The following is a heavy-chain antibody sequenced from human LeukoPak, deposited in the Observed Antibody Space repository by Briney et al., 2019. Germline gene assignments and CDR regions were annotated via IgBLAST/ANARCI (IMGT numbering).Heavy chain of an antibody. CDR3: ARLHDYGGKNFDL. V-gene: IGHV4-59*01. CDR2: MYYSGST. J-gene: IGHJ2*01. D-gene: IGHD4-23*01. CDR1: GGSISDNY. Sequence: SETLSLTCTVSGGSISDNYWTWIRQPPGKGLEWIGYMYYSGSTNYNPSFKSRVIISVDTSKNQFSLKVSSVTAADTAVYYCARLHDYGGKNFDLWGRGTLVTVSS.